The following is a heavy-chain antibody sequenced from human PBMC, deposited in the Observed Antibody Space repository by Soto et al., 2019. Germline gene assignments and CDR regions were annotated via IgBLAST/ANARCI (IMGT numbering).Heavy chain of an antibody. CDR2: ISYDGSNK. Sequence: GSLRLSCAASGFTFSSYGMHWVRQAPGKGLEWVAVISYDGSNKYYADSVKGRFTISRDNSKNTLYLQMNSLRAEDTAVYYCANVVGYYDSSGYPLDYWGQGTLVTVSS. CDR1: GFTFSSYG. J-gene: IGHJ4*02. D-gene: IGHD3-22*01. CDR3: ANVVGYYDSSGYPLDY. V-gene: IGHV3-30*18.